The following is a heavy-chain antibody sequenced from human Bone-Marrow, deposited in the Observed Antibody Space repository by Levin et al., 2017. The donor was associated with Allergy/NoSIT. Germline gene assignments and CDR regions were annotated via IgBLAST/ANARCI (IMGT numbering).Heavy chain of an antibody. D-gene: IGHD4-23*01. CDR3: AKDFSWPPTVVTPRQPLFDS. V-gene: IGHV3-23*01. J-gene: IGHJ4*02. CDR1: GFSFSNYA. Sequence: GESLKISCAASGFSFSNYAMTWVRQAPGKGLEWVSSIIGSGRTTYYADSVRGRFTISRDNSKNTLDLQMNSLRAEDTAVYYCAKDFSWPPTVVTPRQPLFDSWGQGTLVTVSS. CDR2: IIGSGRTT.